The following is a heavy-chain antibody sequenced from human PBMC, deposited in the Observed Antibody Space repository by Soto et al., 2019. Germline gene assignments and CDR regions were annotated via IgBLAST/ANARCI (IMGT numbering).Heavy chain of an antibody. CDR1: GFTVSSNY. CDR3: ARDMDYYYYMDV. V-gene: IGHV3-66*01. J-gene: IGHJ6*03. D-gene: IGHD3-10*01. Sequence: GGSLRLSCAASGFTVSSNYMSWVRQAPGKGLEWVSVIYSGGSTYYADSVKGRFTISRDNSKNTLYLQMNSLRAEDTAVYYCARDMDYYYYMDVWGKGTTVTVSS. CDR2: IYSGGST.